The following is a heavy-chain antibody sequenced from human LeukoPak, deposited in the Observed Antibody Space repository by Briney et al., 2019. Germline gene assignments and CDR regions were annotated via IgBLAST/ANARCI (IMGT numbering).Heavy chain of an antibody. V-gene: IGHV3-33*01. CDR1: GFTFSSYG. Sequence: TGGSLRLSCAASGFTFSSYGMHWVRQAPGKGLEWVAVIWYDGSNKYYADSVKGRFTISRDNSKNTLYLQMNSLRAEDTAVYYCARDPQSYSNDGVYWGQGTLVTVSS. CDR2: IWYDGSNK. J-gene: IGHJ4*02. CDR3: ARDPQSYSNDGVY. D-gene: IGHD4-11*01.